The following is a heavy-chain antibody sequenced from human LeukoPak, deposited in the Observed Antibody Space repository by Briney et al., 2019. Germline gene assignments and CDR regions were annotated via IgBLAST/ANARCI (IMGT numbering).Heavy chain of an antibody. V-gene: IGHV3-23*01. J-gene: IGHJ4*02. D-gene: IGHD2-2*01. CDR3: AKGGPAAMFADVDY. CDR2: ISGSGGST. CDR1: GFSFCRYA. Sequence: GGSLRLLCAASGFSFCRYAMRWAPHATGQGREWVSAISGSGGSTYYADSVKGRFTISRDNSKNTLYLQMNSLRAEDTAVYYCAKGGPAAMFADVDYWGQGTLVTVSS.